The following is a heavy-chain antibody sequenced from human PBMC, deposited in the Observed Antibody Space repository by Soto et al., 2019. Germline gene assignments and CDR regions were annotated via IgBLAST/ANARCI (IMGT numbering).Heavy chain of an antibody. V-gene: IGHV3-23*01. J-gene: IGHJ4*02. CDR2: ISGSGGST. D-gene: IGHD6-6*01. Sequence: GGSLRLSCAASGFTFSSYAMSWVRQAPGKGLEWVSAISGSGGSTYYADSVKGRFTISRDNSKNTLYLQMNILRAEDTAVYYCAKDLISVADRHSFDYWGQGTLVTVSS. CDR1: GFTFSSYA. CDR3: AKDLISVADRHSFDY.